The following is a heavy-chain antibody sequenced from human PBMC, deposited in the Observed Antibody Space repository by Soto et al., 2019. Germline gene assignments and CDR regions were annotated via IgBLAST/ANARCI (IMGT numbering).Heavy chain of an antibody. Sequence: GGSLRLSCAASGFTFSSYGMTWVRQAPGKGLEWVSFSSATGAGTYYADSVKGRFTISRGNSKNTLYLQMTSLRADDTAVYYCAKDRRAGGNYGFYSDFWGQGALVTVSS. D-gene: IGHD1-7*01. CDR1: GFTFSSYG. CDR3: AKDRRAGGNYGFYSDF. CDR2: SSATGAGT. V-gene: IGHV3-23*01. J-gene: IGHJ4*02.